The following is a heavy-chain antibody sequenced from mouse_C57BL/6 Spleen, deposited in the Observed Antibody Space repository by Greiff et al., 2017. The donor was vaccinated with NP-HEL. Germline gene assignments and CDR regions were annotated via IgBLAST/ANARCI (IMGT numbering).Heavy chain of an antibody. J-gene: IGHJ2*01. Sequence: VKLQQPGAELVKPGASVKLSCKASGYTFTSYWMQWVKQRPGQGLEWIGEIDPSDSYTNYNQKFKGKATLTVDTSSSTAYMQLSSLTSEDSAVYYCARFGNFDDWGQGTTLTVSS. D-gene: IGHD4-1*01. CDR1: GYTFTSYW. V-gene: IGHV1-50*01. CDR2: IDPSDSYT. CDR3: ARFGNFDD.